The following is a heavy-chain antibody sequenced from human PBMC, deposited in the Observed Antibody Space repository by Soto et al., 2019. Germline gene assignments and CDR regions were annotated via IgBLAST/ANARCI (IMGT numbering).Heavy chain of an antibody. D-gene: IGHD5-12*01. J-gene: IGHJ3*02. CDR2: IRSKAYGGTT. V-gene: IGHV3-49*03. Sequence: GGSLRLSCTASGLTFGDYAMNWFRQAPGKGLEWVGFIRSKAYGGTTEYAASVKGRFTISRDDSKSIAYLQMNSLKTEDTAVYFCTCEDSGYELYAFDIWGQGTMVTVSS. CDR3: TCEDSGYELYAFDI. CDR1: GLTFGDYA.